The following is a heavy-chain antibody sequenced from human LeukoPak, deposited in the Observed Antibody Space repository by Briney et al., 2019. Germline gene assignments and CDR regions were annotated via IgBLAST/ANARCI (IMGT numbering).Heavy chain of an antibody. CDR1: GFTLSSYW. V-gene: IGHV3-74*01. CDR2: ISSDGSST. Sequence: GGSLRLSCAASGFTLSSYWMHWVRQVPGKGLVWVSRISSDGSSTDYADSVKGRLTISRDNVKNTLYMQVDNLRAEDTAVYFCTRTGSAWYNWYFDLWGRGTRVTVSS. CDR3: TRTGSAWYNWYFDL. J-gene: IGHJ2*01. D-gene: IGHD6-13*01.